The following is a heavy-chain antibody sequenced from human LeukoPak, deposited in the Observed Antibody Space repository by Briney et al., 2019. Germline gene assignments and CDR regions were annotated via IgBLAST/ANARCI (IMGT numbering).Heavy chain of an antibody. Sequence: SETLSLTCAVYGGSFSGYYWSWIRQPPGKGLEWIGEINHSGSTNYNPSLKSRVTISVDTSKNQFSLKLSSVTAADTAVYYCARVSLLELLIDYWGQGTLVTVSS. J-gene: IGHJ4*02. CDR2: INHSGST. D-gene: IGHD3-10*01. CDR1: GGSFSGYY. CDR3: ARVSLLELLIDY. V-gene: IGHV4-34*01.